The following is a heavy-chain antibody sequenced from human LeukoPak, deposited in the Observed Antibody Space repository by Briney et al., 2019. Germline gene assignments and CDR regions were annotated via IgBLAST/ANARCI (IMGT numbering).Heavy chain of an antibody. J-gene: IGHJ4*02. V-gene: IGHV4-59*01. Sequence: SETLSLTCTVSGGSISNFFWSWIRQPPGKGLEWIGYIYYSGSTNYNPSLKSRVTISVDTSKNQFSLKLSSVTAADTAVYYCARGGIVGATPRFDYWGQGTLVTVSS. D-gene: IGHD1-26*01. CDR3: ARGGIVGATPRFDY. CDR1: GGSISNFF. CDR2: IYYSGST.